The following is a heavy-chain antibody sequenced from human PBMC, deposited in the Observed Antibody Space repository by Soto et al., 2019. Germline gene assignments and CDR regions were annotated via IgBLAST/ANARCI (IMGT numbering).Heavy chain of an antibody. CDR2: ISHDGSKK. J-gene: IGHJ4*02. CDR1: GFTFSSYA. CDR3: ASEMGAPQGPFDN. V-gene: IGHV3-30*03. Sequence: GGSLRLSCAASGFTFSSYAMHWVRQAPGKGLEWVAFISHDGSKKKFVDSVKGRFTISRDDSENTVYLQMNSLRAEDTAVYYCASEMGAPQGPFDNWGQGTLVTVSS. D-gene: IGHD1-26*01.